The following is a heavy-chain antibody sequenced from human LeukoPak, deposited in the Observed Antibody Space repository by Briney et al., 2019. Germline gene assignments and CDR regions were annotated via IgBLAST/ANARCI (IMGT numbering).Heavy chain of an antibody. CDR2: LYSGGST. CDR3: ARERGYGGNPAPTYYYYYMDV. D-gene: IGHD4-23*01. V-gene: IGHV3-66*01. J-gene: IGHJ6*03. Sequence: TGRSLRLSCAASGFTVSGNYMSWVRQAPGKGLEWVSLLYSGGSTYYADSVKGRFSISRDNSKNTLYLQMNSLRAEDTAVYYCARERGYGGNPAPTYYYYYMDVWGKGTTVTVSS. CDR1: GFTVSGNY.